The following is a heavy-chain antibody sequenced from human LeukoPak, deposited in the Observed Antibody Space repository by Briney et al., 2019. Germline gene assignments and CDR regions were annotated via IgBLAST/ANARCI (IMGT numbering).Heavy chain of an antibody. Sequence: GEYLRISCKGSGYSFTSYWISWVRQMPGKGLEWMGRIDPSDSYTNYSPSFQGHVTISADKSIGTAYLQWSSLKASDTAMYYCASSVTIDAFDIWGQGTMVTVST. CDR1: GYSFTSYW. CDR3: ASSVTIDAFDI. D-gene: IGHD4-17*01. J-gene: IGHJ3*02. V-gene: IGHV5-10-1*01. CDR2: IDPSDSYT.